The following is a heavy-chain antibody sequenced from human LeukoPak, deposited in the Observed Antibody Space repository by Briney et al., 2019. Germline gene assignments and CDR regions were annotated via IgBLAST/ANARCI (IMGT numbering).Heavy chain of an antibody. Sequence: TGGSLRLSCAASGFTFSTYAMHWVRQAPGKGLEWVAVMSSDGNYKYYADSVKGRFTISGDNSRNTLDLQMDSLRAEDTAVYYCARRRLHVLRGVTGPPDFWGQGTLVTVSS. CDR3: ARRRLHVLRGVTGPPDF. CDR2: MSSDGNYK. CDR1: GFTFSTYA. V-gene: IGHV3-30*04. J-gene: IGHJ4*02. D-gene: IGHD3-10*01.